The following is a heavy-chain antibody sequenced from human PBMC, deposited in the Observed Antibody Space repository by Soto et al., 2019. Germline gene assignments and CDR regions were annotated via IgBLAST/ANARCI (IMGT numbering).Heavy chain of an antibody. CDR3: AGGTNGWLQLWYFDL. CDR2: IIPIFGTV. CDR1: GGTFSNYP. V-gene: IGHV1-69*12. D-gene: IGHD5-12*01. Sequence: QVQLVQSGAEVKKPGSSVKVSCKASGGTFSNYPISWVRQAPGQGLEWMGGIIPIFGTVNYAQKFQGRVTITADESTSTAYMELSSLRSEDTAVYYCAGGTNGWLQLWYFDLWGRGTLVTVSS. J-gene: IGHJ2*01.